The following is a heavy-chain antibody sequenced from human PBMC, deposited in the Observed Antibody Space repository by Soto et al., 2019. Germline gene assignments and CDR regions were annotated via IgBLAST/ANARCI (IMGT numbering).Heavy chain of an antibody. CDR1: GGSLTGYY. D-gene: IGHD6-19*01. J-gene: IGHJ3*02. Sequence: SETLSLTCFVYGGSLTGYYWSWIRQPPGRGLEWIGEINPTGSPKYNPSLMSRVTISVDTSKNQFSMKLSSVTAADTAVFYCARSREQWLVDAFDIWGQGTMVTVSS. CDR3: ARSREQWLVDAFDI. CDR2: INPTGSP. V-gene: IGHV4-34*01.